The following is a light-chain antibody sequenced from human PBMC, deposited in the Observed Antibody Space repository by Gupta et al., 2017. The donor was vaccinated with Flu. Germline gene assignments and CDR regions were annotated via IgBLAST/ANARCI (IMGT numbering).Light chain of an antibody. CDR1: TGAVTSGNY. CDR3: LLQEDAGQLV. CDR2: STS. J-gene: IGLJ3*02. V-gene: IGLV7-43*01. Sequence: QTVVTPEPSLTVSPGGTVTLTCASSTGAVTSGNYAHWFQQRPGQAPTSLIFSTSNRHSGTPARFSGSISGGTAALTLSGGQPEDEGDYYCLLQEDAGQLVFGGGTKLTVL.